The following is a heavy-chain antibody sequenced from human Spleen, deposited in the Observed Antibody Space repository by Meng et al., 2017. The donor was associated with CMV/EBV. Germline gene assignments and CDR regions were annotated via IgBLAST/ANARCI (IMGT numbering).Heavy chain of an antibody. V-gene: IGHV3-11*04. CDR2: ISSSGNTI. J-gene: IGHJ5*02. CDR1: FSDYY. D-gene: IGHD3-3*01. Sequence: FSDYYMGWIRRGPGKGLEWVSYISSSGNTIYYGDSVKGRFTISRDNAKNSLYLQMDSLRAEDTAVYYCARAGSVEWLWNSAIWFDPWGQGTLVTVSS. CDR3: ARAGSVEWLWNSAIWFDP.